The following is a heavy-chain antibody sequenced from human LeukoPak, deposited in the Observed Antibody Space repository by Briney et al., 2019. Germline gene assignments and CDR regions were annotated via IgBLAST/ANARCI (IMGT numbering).Heavy chain of an antibody. D-gene: IGHD3-22*01. CDR1: GYTFTSYG. Sequence: GASVKVSCKASGYTFTSYGISWVRQAPGQGLEWMGWISAYNGNTNYAQKLQGRVTMTTDTSTSTAYMELRSLRSDDTAVYYCARVSTSYYYDSSGYYRPRGEYFQHWGQGTLVTVSS. J-gene: IGHJ1*01. CDR2: ISAYNGNT. CDR3: ARVSTSYYYDSSGYYRPRGEYFQH. V-gene: IGHV1-18*01.